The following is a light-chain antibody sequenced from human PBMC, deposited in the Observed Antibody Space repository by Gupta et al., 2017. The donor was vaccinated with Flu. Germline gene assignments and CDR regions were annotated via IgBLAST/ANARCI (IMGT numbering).Light chain of an antibody. CDR2: SNS. V-gene: IGLV1-44*01. CDR3: AAWDDRLSGWV. CDR1: SSNVGSNT. Sequence: QSVVTQPPSASGTPGQTVTISCSGSSSNVGSNTVSWYQQLPGTAPKLLIYSNSQRPSGVPDRFSGSKSGTSASLAISGLQSEDEAHFYCAAWDDRLSGWVFGGGTKLTVL. J-gene: IGLJ3*02.